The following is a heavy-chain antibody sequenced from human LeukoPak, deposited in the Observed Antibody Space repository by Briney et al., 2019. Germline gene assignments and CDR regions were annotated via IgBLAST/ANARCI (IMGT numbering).Heavy chain of an antibody. CDR3: ARSGHSYGTYYFDY. D-gene: IGHD5-18*01. Sequence: SETLSLTYTVSSDSISSYYWSWIRQPPGKGLEWIGYIYYSGGTNYNPSLKSRVTISVDTSKNQFSLKLSSVTAADTAVYYCARSGHSYGTYYFDYWGQRSLVTVSS. CDR2: IYYSGGT. J-gene: IGHJ4*02. CDR1: SDSISSYY. V-gene: IGHV4-59*01.